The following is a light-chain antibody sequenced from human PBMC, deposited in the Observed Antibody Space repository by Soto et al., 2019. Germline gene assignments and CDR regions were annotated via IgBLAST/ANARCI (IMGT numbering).Light chain of an antibody. CDR1: RSVTNN. Sequence: EIVMTQSPATLSVSPGERATLSCRASRSVTNNLAWYQQKPGQAPRLLIYGASSRATGIPARFSGSGSGTEFTLTISSLQSEDFAVYYCQQYGSLSWTFGQGTKVDIK. J-gene: IGKJ1*01. V-gene: IGKV3-15*01. CDR3: QQYGSLSWT. CDR2: GAS.